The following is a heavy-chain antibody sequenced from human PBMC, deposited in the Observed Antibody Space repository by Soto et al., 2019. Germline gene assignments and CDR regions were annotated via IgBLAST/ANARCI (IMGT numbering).Heavy chain of an antibody. D-gene: IGHD5-12*01. CDR3: ARGRDGYSFYFYYGMDG. Sequence: GGSLRLSCAASGFIFTSYGMHWVRQAPGKGLEWMALILHDGSAEYYADSVKGRFTISRDNSKNTLYLQMNSLTAEDTAVYYCARGRDGYSFYFYYGMDGWGQGTTVTVSS. V-gene: IGHV3-30*03. CDR2: ILHDGSAE. CDR1: GFIFTSYG. J-gene: IGHJ6*02.